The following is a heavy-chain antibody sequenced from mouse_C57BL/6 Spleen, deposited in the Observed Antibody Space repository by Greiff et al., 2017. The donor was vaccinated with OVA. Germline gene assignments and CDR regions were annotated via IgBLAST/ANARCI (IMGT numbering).Heavy chain of an antibody. CDR2: IRNKANGYTT. CDR3: ARYATNYYGSSYPLYARDY. Sequence: EVKLMESGGGLVQPGGSLSLSCAASGFTFTDYYMSWVRQPPGKALEWLGFIRNKANGYTTEYSASVKGRFTISRDNSQSILYLQMNALRAEDSATDYCARYATNYYGSSYPLYARDYWGQGTSVTVSS. V-gene: IGHV7-3*01. J-gene: IGHJ4*01. CDR1: GFTFTDYY. D-gene: IGHD1-1*01.